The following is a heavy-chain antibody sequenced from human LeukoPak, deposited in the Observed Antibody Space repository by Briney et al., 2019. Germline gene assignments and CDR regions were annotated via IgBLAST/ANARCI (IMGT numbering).Heavy chain of an antibody. CDR2: IKPDGTEK. J-gene: IGHJ4*02. CDR3: ARGGNSSWDY. D-gene: IGHD6-6*01. Sequence: TGGSLRLSCAASGFVFSNYWMSWVRQAPGKGLEWVANIKPDGTEKYYVDSLKGRFTISRDNAKNSLYLQMNSLRVEDTAVYYCARGGNSSWDYWGQGALVTVSS. CDR1: GFVFSNYW. V-gene: IGHV3-7*01.